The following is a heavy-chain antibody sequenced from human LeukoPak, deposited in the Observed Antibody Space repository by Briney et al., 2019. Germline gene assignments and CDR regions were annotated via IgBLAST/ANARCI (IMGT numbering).Heavy chain of an antibody. CDR3: AREPLSSSSSPYNMDV. CDR1: GYTFTGYY. V-gene: IGHV1-2*02. CDR2: INPNSGGT. J-gene: IGHJ6*03. Sequence: ASVKVSCKASGYTFTGYYIHWVRQAPGQGLEWMGWINPNSGGTNYAQKFQGRVTMTRDTSISTAYMELSRLRSDDTAVYYCAREPLSSSSSPYNMDVWGKGTTVTVSS. D-gene: IGHD6-6*01.